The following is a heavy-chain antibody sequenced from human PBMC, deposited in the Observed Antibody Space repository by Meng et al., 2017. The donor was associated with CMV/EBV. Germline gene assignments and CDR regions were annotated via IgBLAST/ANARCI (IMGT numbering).Heavy chain of an antibody. D-gene: IGHD5-24*01. CDR3: ARAQTILAVDV. V-gene: IGHV4-34*01. J-gene: IGHJ6*02. CDR1: GGSFSGYY. CDR2: INHSGST. Sequence: GSLRLSCAVYGGSFSGYYWSWIRQPPGKGLEWIGEINHSGSTNYNPSLKSRVTISVDTSKNQFSLKLSSVTAADTAVYYCARAQTILAVDVWGQGTTVTVSS.